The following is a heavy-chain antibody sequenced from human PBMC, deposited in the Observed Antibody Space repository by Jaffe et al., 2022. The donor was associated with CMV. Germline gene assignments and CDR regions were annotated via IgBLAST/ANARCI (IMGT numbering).Heavy chain of an antibody. CDR1: GFTFSSYA. V-gene: IGHV3-64D*06. CDR3: VKEVGGSYWRYFDY. CDR2: ISSNGGST. D-gene: IGHD1-26*01. Sequence: EVQLVESGGGLVQPGGSLRLSCSASGFTFSSYAMHWVRQAPGKGLEYVSAISSNGGSTYYADSVKGRFTISRDNSKNTLYLQMSSLRAEDTAVYYCVKEVGGSYWRYFDYWGQGTLVTVSS. J-gene: IGHJ4*02.